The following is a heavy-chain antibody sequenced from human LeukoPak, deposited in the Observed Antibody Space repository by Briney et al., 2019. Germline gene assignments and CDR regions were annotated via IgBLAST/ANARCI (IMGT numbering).Heavy chain of an antibody. CDR2: ISDDGSEK. D-gene: IGHD5-12*01. Sequence: GGSLRLSCAASGFIFNTYGMHWVRQAPGKGLEWVAVISDDGSEKYYAESVKGRFTISRDNSKNTLYLQMNSLRAEDTAVYYCAKDTDRYGGYGPPDYWGQGTLVTVSS. CDR3: AKDTDRYGGYGPPDY. V-gene: IGHV3-30*18. J-gene: IGHJ4*02. CDR1: GFIFNTYG.